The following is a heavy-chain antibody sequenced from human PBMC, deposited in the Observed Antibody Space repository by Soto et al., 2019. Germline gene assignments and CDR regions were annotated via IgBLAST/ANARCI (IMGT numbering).Heavy chain of an antibody. CDR1: GFPFSSYG. Sequence: LRLSCVASGFPFSSYGMHWVRQAPGKGLEWVAVIWYDGSNKYYVDSVKGRFTISRDNSKNTLYLQMNSLRAEDTAVYYCASSASWGQGTQVTVSS. CDR2: IWYDGSNK. D-gene: IGHD3-10*01. V-gene: IGHV3-33*01. J-gene: IGHJ5*02. CDR3: ASSAS.